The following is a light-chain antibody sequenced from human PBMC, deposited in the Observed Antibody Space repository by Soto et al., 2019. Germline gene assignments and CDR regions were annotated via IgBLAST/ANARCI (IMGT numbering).Light chain of an antibody. J-gene: IGLJ3*02. V-gene: IGLV2-14*01. Sequence: QSALTQPASVSGSPGHSITISCTGTSLDIGSNNYVSWFQQRPGKAPTLIIYEVSNRPSGVYPHFSGSKSGHTASLTISGLLPEDEAEYYCSSYTTTTRLFGGGTKLTVL. CDR2: EVS. CDR3: SSYTTTTRL. CDR1: SLDIGSNNY.